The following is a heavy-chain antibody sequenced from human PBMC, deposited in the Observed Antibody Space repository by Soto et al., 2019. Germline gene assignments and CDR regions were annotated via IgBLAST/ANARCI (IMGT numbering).Heavy chain of an antibody. Sequence: PGGPLRLSCAASGFTFSNAWMSWVRQAAGKGLEWVGRIKSKTDGETTDYAAPVKGRFTISRDDSKNTLYLQMNSLKTEDTAVYYCTTVSPYSSSPLDPWGQGTLVTVSS. CDR1: GFTFSNAW. J-gene: IGHJ5*02. V-gene: IGHV3-15*01. CDR2: IKSKTDGETT. D-gene: IGHD6-13*01. CDR3: TTVSPYSSSPLDP.